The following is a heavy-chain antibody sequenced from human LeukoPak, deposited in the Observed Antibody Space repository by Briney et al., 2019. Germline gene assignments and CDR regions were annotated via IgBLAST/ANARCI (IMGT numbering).Heavy chain of an antibody. V-gene: IGHV3-53*01. CDR2: IYSGGST. D-gene: IGHD1-26*01. CDR1: GFTFSNAW. Sequence: GGSLRLSCAASGFTFSNAWMSWVRQAPGKGLEWVSVIYSGGSTYYADSVKGRFTISRDNSKNTLYLQMNSLRAEDTAVYYCARCIVGATCFDYWGQGTLVTVSS. CDR3: ARCIVGATCFDY. J-gene: IGHJ4*02.